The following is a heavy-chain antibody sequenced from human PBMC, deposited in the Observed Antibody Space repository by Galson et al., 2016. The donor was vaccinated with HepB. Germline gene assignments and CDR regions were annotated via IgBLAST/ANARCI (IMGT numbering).Heavy chain of an antibody. CDR1: GFSLSTTGVG. J-gene: IGHJ4*02. CDR2: IYWDDDK. D-gene: IGHD3-3*02. CDR3: ASIRTHIRKGFLLDTPYYFDY. V-gene: IGHV2-5*02. Sequence: PALVKPTQTLTLTCTFSGFSLSTTGVGVGWIRQPPGKALEWLALIYWDDDKRYSPSLKSRPTITKDTSKNQVVLTMTNMDPVDTATYYCASIRTHIRKGFLLDTPYYFDYWGQGTLVTVSS.